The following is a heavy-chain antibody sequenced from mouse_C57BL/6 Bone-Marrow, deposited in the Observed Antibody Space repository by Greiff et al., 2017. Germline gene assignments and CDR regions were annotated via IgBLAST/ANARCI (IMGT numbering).Heavy chain of an antibody. Sequence: QVQLQQSGAELVRPGTSVKVSCKASGYAFTNYLIEWVKQRLGQGLVWIGVINPGSGGTNYNEKFKGKATLTADKSSSTAYMQLSSLTSEDSAVYFCAREDYDYDVYYARDYWGQGTSVIVSS. D-gene: IGHD2-4*01. CDR3: AREDYDYDVYYARDY. J-gene: IGHJ4*01. CDR1: GYAFTNYL. V-gene: IGHV1-54*01. CDR2: INPGSGGT.